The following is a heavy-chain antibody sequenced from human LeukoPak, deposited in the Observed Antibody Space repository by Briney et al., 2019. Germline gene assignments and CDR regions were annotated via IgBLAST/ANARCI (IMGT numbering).Heavy chain of an antibody. V-gene: IGHV3-23*01. CDR1: GFTFSIYA. Sequence: GGSLRLSCAASGFTFSIYAMGWVRQAPGKGLEWVSAISGSGGTTYYADSVKGRFTVSRDNSMNTLYLQMNSLRAEDTAVYYCARGQGGVMSTFGGVIVFDYWGQGTLVPVSS. CDR2: ISGSGGTT. CDR3: ARGQGGVMSTFGGVIVFDY. J-gene: IGHJ4*02. D-gene: IGHD3-16*02.